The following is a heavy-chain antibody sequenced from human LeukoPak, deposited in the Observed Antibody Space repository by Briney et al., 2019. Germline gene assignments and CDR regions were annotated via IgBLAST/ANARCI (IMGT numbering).Heavy chain of an antibody. J-gene: IGHJ6*02. CDR1: GFTFSNAW. Sequence: NPGGSLRLSCAASGFTFSNAWMNWVRQAPVKGLEWVGRVKSKADGGTTDYAAPVKGRFTISRDDSRNTLFLQMNGLKTEDTAVYYCTVVVNPKSYSGLDVWGQGTTVTVSS. D-gene: IGHD3-22*01. V-gene: IGHV3-15*07. CDR2: VKSKADGGTT. CDR3: TVVVNPKSYSGLDV.